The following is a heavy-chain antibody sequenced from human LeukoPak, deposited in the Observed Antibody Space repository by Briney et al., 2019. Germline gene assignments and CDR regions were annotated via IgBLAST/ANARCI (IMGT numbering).Heavy chain of an antibody. V-gene: IGHV4-61*02. CDR2: IYTSGST. J-gene: IGHJ5*02. CDR1: GGSISSGSYY. D-gene: IGHD6-13*01. Sequence: SETLSLTCTVSGGSISSGSYYWSWIRQPAGKGLEWIGRIYTSGSTNYNPSFKSRVTISVDTSKNQFSLKLSSVTAADTAVYYCARSSSWSLNWFDPWGQGTLVTVSS. CDR3: ARSSSWSLNWFDP.